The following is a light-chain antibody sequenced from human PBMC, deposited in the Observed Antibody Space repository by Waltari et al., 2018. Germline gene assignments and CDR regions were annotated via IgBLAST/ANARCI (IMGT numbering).Light chain of an antibody. CDR3: QSYDNDNVV. CDR1: SGRIGSSY. Sequence: NFILTQTHSVSESPGKTVTISCTRSSGRIGSSYVQWYQQRPGSAPTTVIYGDYQRPSGVPERFSGSIDSSSNSAYVTISGLKPEDEADYYCQSYDNDNVVFGGGTRLTVL. CDR2: GDY. V-gene: IGLV6-57*03. J-gene: IGLJ3*02.